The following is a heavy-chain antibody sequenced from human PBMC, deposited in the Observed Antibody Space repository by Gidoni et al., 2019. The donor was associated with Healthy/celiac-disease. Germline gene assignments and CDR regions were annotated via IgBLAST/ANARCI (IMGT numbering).Heavy chain of an antibody. CDR1: GFTFSSSA. D-gene: IGHD5-18*01. CDR2: ISGSGGST. Sequence: EVQLLESGGGLVQPGGSLRLSCAASGFTFSSSAMSWVRPAPGKGLEGVSAISGSGGSTYYADSVKGRFTISRDNSKNTLYLQMNSLRAEDTAVYYCAKEDTSLDYYFDYWGQGTLVTVSS. J-gene: IGHJ4*02. V-gene: IGHV3-23*01. CDR3: AKEDTSLDYYFDY.